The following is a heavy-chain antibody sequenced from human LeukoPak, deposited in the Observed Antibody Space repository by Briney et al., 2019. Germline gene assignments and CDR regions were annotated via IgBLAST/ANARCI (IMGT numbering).Heavy chain of an antibody. V-gene: IGHV3-15*01. Sequence: GGSLRLSCAASGFTFSNAWMSWVRQAPGKGLEWVGRIKSKTDGGTTDYAAPVKGRFTISRDDSKNTLYLQMNSLKTEDTAVYYFTTDSVRFLEWLLSYPHWGQGTLVTVSS. CDR2: IKSKTDGGTT. CDR1: GFTFSNAW. D-gene: IGHD3-3*01. CDR3: TTDSVRFLEWLLSYPH. J-gene: IGHJ4*02.